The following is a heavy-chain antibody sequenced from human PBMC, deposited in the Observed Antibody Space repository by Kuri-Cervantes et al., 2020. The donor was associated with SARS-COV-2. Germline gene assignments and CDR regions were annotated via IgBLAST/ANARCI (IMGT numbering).Heavy chain of an antibody. V-gene: IGHV4-39*07. Sequence: SETLSLTCTVSGGSISSSSYYWGWIRQPPGKGLEWIGRIYYSGSTNYNPSLKSRVTISVDTSKNQFSLKLSSVTSANTAVYYCAGHDGCYPAYDDAFDIWGQGTMVTVSS. CDR3: AGHDGCYPAYDDAFDI. CDR2: IYYSGST. J-gene: IGHJ3*02. D-gene: IGHD4/OR15-4a*01. CDR1: GGSISSSSYY.